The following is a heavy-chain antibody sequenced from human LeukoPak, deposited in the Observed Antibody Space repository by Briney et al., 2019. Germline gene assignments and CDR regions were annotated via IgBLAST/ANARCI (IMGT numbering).Heavy chain of an antibody. Sequence: GGSLRLSCAASGFTFSSYAMHWVRQAPGKGLEYVSAINSNGDRTYYANSAKGRFTISRDNSKNTLYLQMGSLRAEDMALYYCARGTSPAMGTLGYWGQGTLVTVSS. J-gene: IGHJ4*02. CDR3: ARGTSPAMGTLGY. CDR1: GFTFSSYA. CDR2: INSNGDRT. V-gene: IGHV3-64*01. D-gene: IGHD5-18*01.